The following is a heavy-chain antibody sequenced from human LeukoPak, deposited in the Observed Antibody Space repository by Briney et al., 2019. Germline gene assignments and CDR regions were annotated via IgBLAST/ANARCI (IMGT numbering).Heavy chain of an antibody. CDR2: ISSSSSYI. CDR3: ARVVISYYYGSGSYYLDWFDP. D-gene: IGHD3-10*01. Sequence: GGSLRLSCAVSGFTFRSYSMNWVRQAPGKGLEWVSSISSSSSYIYYADSVKGRFTISRDNAKNSLYLQMNSLRAEDTAVYYCARVVISYYYGSGSYYLDWFDPWGQGTLVTVSS. V-gene: IGHV3-21*01. J-gene: IGHJ5*02. CDR1: GFTFRSYS.